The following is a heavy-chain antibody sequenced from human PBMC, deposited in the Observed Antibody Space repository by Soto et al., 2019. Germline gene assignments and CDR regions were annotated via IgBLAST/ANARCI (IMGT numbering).Heavy chain of an antibody. CDR2: ISAYNGNT. CDR1: GYTFTSYG. Sequence: QVPLVQSGAEVKKPGASVKVSCKASGYTFTSYGISWVRQAPGQGLERMGWISAYNGNTNYGQKLQGRVTMTTDTSTSTAYMELRSLRSDDTAVYYCARLGGASGSYLGGEDFDYWGQGTLVTVSS. D-gene: IGHD1-26*01. V-gene: IGHV1-18*01. CDR3: ARLGGASGSYLGGEDFDY. J-gene: IGHJ4*02.